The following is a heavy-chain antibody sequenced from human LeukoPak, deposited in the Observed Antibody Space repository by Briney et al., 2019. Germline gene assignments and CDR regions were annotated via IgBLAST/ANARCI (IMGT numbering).Heavy chain of an antibody. D-gene: IGHD3-10*01. V-gene: IGHV4-61*02. CDR1: GGSISSGSYY. Sequence: PSETLSLTCTVSGGSISSGSYYWSWIRQPAGKGLEWIGRIYTSGSTKYNPSLKSRVTISVDTSKNQFSLKLSSVTAADTAVYYCAREGPPYGSGSILLDWGQGTLVTVSS. CDR2: IYTSGST. J-gene: IGHJ4*02. CDR3: AREGPPYGSGSILLD.